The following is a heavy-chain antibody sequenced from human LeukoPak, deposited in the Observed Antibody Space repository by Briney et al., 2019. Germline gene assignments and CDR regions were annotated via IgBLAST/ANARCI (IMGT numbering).Heavy chain of an antibody. CDR2: ISWNSGSI. CDR3: VRDLGHSRHYFEY. Sequence: GRSLRLSCAASGFTFDDYAMHWVRQAPGKGLEWVSGISWNSGSIGYADSVKGRFTISRDNTKNSLYLQMDSLRAEDTAVYFCVRDLGHSRHYFEYWGQGALVTVSS. J-gene: IGHJ4*02. V-gene: IGHV3-9*01. D-gene: IGHD7-27*01. CDR1: GFTFDDYA.